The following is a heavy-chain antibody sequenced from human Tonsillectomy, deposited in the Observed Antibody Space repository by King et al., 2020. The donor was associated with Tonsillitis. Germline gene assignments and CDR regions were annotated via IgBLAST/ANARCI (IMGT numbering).Heavy chain of an antibody. CDR2: ISSSSSYI. CDR3: AREPPYDILTGYYYYYGMDV. D-gene: IGHD3-9*01. Sequence: VQLVESGGGLVKPGGSLRLSCAASGFTFSSYNMNWVRQAPGKGLEWVSSISSSSSYIYYADSVKGRFTISRDNAKNSLYLQMNSLRAEDTAVYYCAREPPYDILTGYYYYYGMDVWGQGTTVTVSS. V-gene: IGHV3-21*01. CDR1: GFTFSSYN. J-gene: IGHJ6*02.